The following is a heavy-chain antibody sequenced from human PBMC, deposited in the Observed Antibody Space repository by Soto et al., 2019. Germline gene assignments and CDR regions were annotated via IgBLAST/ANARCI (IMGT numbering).Heavy chain of an antibody. Sequence: QVQLVESGGGVVQPGRSLRLSCAASGFTFSSYGMHWVRQAPGKGLERVAVIWYDGSNKYYADSVKGRFTISRDNSKNTLYLQMNSLRAEDTAVYYCARDSSGFDYWGQGTLVTVSS. CDR1: GFTFSSYG. CDR3: ARDSSGFDY. J-gene: IGHJ4*02. V-gene: IGHV3-33*01. CDR2: IWYDGSNK. D-gene: IGHD3-10*01.